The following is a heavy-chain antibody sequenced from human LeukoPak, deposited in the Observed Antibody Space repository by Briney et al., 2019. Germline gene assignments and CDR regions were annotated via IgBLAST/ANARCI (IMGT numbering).Heavy chain of an antibody. CDR3: AILAVAGGFEVD. D-gene: IGHD6-19*01. J-gene: IGHJ4*02. V-gene: IGHV3-7*01. Sequence: GGSLRLSCAASGLTFSSYWMSWVRQAPGKGLEWVANIKQDGSEKYYVDSVKGRFTISRDNAKNSLYVQMNSLRVEDTAVYYCAILAVAGGFEVDWGQGTLVTVSS. CDR2: IKQDGSEK. CDR1: GLTFSSYW.